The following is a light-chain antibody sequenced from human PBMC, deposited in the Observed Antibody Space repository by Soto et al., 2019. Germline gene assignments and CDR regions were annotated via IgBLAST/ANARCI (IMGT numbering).Light chain of an antibody. V-gene: IGLV2-14*01. CDR3: SSYTSSSTVV. CDR1: SSDVGGYTY. CDR2: EVN. Sequence: QSALTQPASVSGSPGQSITISCTGTSSDVGGYTYVSWYQQHPGKAPKLIIYEVNNRPSGVSNRFSGSKSGNTASLTISGLQAEDEADYYCSSYTSSSTVVFGGGTKVTVL. J-gene: IGLJ2*01.